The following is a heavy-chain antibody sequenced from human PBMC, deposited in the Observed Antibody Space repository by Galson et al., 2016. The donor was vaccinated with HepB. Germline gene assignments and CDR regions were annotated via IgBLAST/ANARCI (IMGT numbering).Heavy chain of an antibody. Sequence: SETLSLTCAVSGGSINSNNWWNWVRQPPGKGLEWIGEIYQSGTTHYNSSLKSRVTISIDNSKNQFSLRMTYVTAADTAVYYCSGGELARGFDPWGQGSLVTVSS. CDR3: SGGELARGFDP. D-gene: IGHD3-16*01. CDR1: GGSINSNNW. CDR2: IYQSGTT. J-gene: IGHJ5*02. V-gene: IGHV4-4*02.